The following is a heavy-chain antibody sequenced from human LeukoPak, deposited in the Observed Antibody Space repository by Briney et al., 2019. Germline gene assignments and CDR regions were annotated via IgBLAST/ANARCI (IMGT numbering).Heavy chain of an antibody. D-gene: IGHD4-17*01. J-gene: IGHJ3*02. CDR3: ARDDYGDYVGENAFDI. V-gene: IGHV1-46*01. CDR1: GYTFTGYY. Sequence: ASVKVSCKASGYTFTGYYMHWERQAPGQGLEWMGIINPSGGSTSYAQKFQGRVTMTRDTSTSTVYMELSSLRSEDTAVYYCARDDYGDYVGENAFDIWGQGTMVTVSS. CDR2: INPSGGST.